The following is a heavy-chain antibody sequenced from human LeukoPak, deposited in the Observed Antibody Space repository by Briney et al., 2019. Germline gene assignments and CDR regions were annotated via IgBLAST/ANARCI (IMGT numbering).Heavy chain of an antibody. D-gene: IGHD3-22*01. CDR3: ARDRPNYYGSDGHYYRRDGDY. Sequence: GGSLRLSCAASGFTFSIYAMSWVRQAPGKGLQWVSSITSRGESTWYVDSVKGRFTITRDNSENTLYLQMHSLRAEGTAVYYCARDRPNYYGSDGHYYRRDGDYWGRGTLVSVSS. V-gene: IGHV3-23*01. CDR1: GFTFSIYA. CDR2: ITSRGEST. J-gene: IGHJ4*02.